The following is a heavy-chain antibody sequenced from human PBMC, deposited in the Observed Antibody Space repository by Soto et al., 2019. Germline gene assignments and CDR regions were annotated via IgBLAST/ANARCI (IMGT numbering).Heavy chain of an antibody. CDR3: AKGRSYYYYYGVDV. CDR1: GFTFSSCA. Sequence: GGSLRLSCAASGFTFSSCAMDWVRQAPGKGLEWVSDIIDSGASTYYADSVKGRFTISRDNSKSTLYLQMNGLRAEDTALYYCAKGRSYYYYYGVDVWGQGTTVTVSS. J-gene: IGHJ6*02. CDR2: IIDSGAST. V-gene: IGHV3-23*01.